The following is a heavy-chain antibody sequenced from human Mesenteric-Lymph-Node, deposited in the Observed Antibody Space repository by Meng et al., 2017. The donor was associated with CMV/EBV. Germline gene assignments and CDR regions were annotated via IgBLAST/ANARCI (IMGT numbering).Heavy chain of an antibody. D-gene: IGHD2-2*01. J-gene: IGHJ4*02. CDR1: GFSLTTNGVG. CDR3: VHNYFDQMGVSGGDCGSTSCLRSFDH. Sequence: SGPTLVKPTQTLTLTCTFSGFSLTTNGVGVGWIRQPPGKALEWLALISWNDDKRYSPSLENRLAITKDTSKNEVVLTLTNVDPLDTATYYCVHNYFDQMGVSGGDCGSTSCLRSFDHWGQGALVTVSS. CDR2: ISWNDDK. V-gene: IGHV2-5*01.